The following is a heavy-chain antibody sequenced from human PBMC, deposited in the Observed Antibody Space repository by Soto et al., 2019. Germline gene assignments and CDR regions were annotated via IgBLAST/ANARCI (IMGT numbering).Heavy chain of an antibody. CDR1: GFTFSSYW. CDR2: INQDGSQK. CDR3: ATYHPFDY. D-gene: IGHD2-2*01. Sequence: GGSLRLSCAASGFTFSSYWMSWVRQAPGKGLEWVAYINQDGSQKDYVDSVKGRFTISRDNAKNSLYLQMNSLRAEDTAVYYCATYHPFDYWGKGTLVTVSS. J-gene: IGHJ4*02. V-gene: IGHV3-7*03.